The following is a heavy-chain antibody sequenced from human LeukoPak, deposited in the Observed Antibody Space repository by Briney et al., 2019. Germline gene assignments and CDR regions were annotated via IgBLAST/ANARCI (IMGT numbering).Heavy chain of an antibody. CDR1: GYTFTSHG. Sequence: ASVKVSCKDSGYTFTSHGFSWVRQAPGQGLEWMGWISPFNGNTNYAEKFRARVTMTTDASTSTVAMELRSLRSDDTAIYYCARGSLGWGSEPEYFDYWGQGTLVTVSS. CDR3: ARGSLGWGSEPEYFDY. D-gene: IGHD1-14*01. CDR2: ISPFNGNT. V-gene: IGHV1-18*01. J-gene: IGHJ4*02.